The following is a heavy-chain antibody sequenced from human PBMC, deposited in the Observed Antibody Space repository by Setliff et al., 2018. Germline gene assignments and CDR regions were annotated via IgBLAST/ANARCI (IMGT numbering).Heavy chain of an antibody. V-gene: IGHV4-61*09. D-gene: IGHD2-21*02. CDR3: VIGGGYCGFDCFPFDS. CDR1: GVTISNTGSY. CDR2: IYVGRNT. Sequence: PSETLSLTCAVSGVTISNTGSYWSWIRQHAGKGREWIGQIYVGRNTYYNPSLESRVTISLDTSKNQFSLNLTSVTAADKAVYFCVIGGGYCGFDCFPFDSWGPGILVTVSS. J-gene: IGHJ5*01.